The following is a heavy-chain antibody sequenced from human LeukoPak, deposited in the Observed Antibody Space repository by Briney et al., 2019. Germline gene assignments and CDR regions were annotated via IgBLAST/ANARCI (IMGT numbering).Heavy chain of an antibody. D-gene: IGHD5-12*01. CDR1: GFTFSSYS. CDR3: ARGTWVHIVATILT. V-gene: IGHV3-48*01. J-gene: IGHJ5*02. CDR2: ISSSSTTI. Sequence: PGGSLRLSCAASGFTFSSYSMNWVRQAPGKGLEWVSYISSSSTTIYYADSVKGRFTISRDNAKKSLYLQMNSLRAEDTAVYYCARGTWVHIVATILTWGQGTLVTVSS.